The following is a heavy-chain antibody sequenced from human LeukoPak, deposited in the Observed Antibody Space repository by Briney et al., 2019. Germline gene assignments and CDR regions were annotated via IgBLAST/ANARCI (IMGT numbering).Heavy chain of an antibody. J-gene: IGHJ4*02. CDR2: ISGSGGST. CDR3: AKGQLYYDILTGAFDFDY. V-gene: IGHV3-23*01. Sequence: PGGSLRLSCAASGFTFSSYAMSWVRQAPGKGLEWVSAISGSGGSTYYADSVKGRFTISRDNSKNTLYLQMNSLRAEDTAVYYCAKGQLYYDILTGAFDFDYWGQGTLVTVSS. CDR1: GFTFSSYA. D-gene: IGHD3-9*01.